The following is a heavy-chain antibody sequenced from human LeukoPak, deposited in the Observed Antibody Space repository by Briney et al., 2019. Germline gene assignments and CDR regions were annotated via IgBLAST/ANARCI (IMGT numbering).Heavy chain of an antibody. V-gene: IGHV4-34*01. CDR1: GGSFSGYY. J-gene: IGHJ5*01. D-gene: IGHD2-2*01. CDR2: INHSGST. Sequence: PSETLSLTCAVYGGSFSGYYWSWIRQPPGKGLEWIGEINHSGSTNYNPSLKSRVTISVDTSKNQFSLKLSSVTAADTAVYYCAGRGRYCSSYRCFNWFDPWGQGTLVTVSS. CDR3: AGRGRYCSSYRCFNWFDP.